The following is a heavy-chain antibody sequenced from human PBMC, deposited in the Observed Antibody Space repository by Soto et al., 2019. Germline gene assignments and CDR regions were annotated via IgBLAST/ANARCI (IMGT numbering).Heavy chain of an antibody. CDR1: GFTFSSYA. CDR3: AKSSVGATLGGPYYYYGMDV. J-gene: IGHJ6*02. V-gene: IGHV3-23*01. D-gene: IGHD1-26*01. Sequence: GGSLRLSCAASGFTFSSYAMSWVRQAPGKGLEWVLAISGSGGSTYYADSVKGRFTISRDNSKNTLYLQMNSLRAEDTAVYYCAKSSVGATLGGPYYYYGMDVWGQGTTVTVSS. CDR2: ISGSGGST.